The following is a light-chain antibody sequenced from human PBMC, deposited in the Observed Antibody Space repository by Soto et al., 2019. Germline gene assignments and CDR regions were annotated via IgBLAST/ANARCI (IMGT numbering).Light chain of an antibody. CDR2: DAS. CDR1: QNVGSS. Sequence: EIVLTQSPATLSLSPGERATLSCRASQNVGSSLAWYQQKPGQAPRLFIYDASNRATGIPARFSGSGSGTDFTLTISSLEPEDFAVYYCQQRNNWAFGQGTKVDIK. V-gene: IGKV3-11*01. J-gene: IGKJ1*01. CDR3: QQRNNWA.